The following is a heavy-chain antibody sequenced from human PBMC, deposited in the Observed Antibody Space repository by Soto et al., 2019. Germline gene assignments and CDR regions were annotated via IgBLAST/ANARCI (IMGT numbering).Heavy chain of an antibody. J-gene: IGHJ6*02. V-gene: IGHV4-39*01. D-gene: IGHD3-10*01. CDR3: ARSINRGGDYYYGMDV. CDR2: IYYSGST. Sequence: ETLSLTCTVSGGSISSSSYYWGWIRQPPGKGLEWIGSIYYSGSTYYNPSLKSRVTISVDTSKNQFSLKLSSVTAADTAVYYCARSINRGGDYYYGMDVWGQGTTVTVSS. CDR1: GGSISSSSYY.